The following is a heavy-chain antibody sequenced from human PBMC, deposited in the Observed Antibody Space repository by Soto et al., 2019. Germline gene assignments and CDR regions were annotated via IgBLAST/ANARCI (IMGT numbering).Heavy chain of an antibody. CDR1: GFTFSSYS. Sequence: GGSLRLSCAASGFTFSSYSMNWVRQAPGKGLEWVSSIGSSSSYIYYADSVKGRFTISRDNAKNSLYLQMNSLRAEDTAVYYCARAYCSSTSCYVQDAFDIWGQGTMVTVSS. D-gene: IGHD2-2*01. J-gene: IGHJ3*02. CDR3: ARAYCSSTSCYVQDAFDI. CDR2: IGSSSSYI. V-gene: IGHV3-21*01.